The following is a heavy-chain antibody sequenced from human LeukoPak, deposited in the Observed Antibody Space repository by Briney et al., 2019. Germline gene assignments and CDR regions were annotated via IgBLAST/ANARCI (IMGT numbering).Heavy chain of an antibody. J-gene: IGHJ5*02. CDR1: GGSFSSYY. Sequence: SETLSLTCTVSGGSFSSYYWSWIRQPPGKGLEWIGEINHSGSTNYSPSLKSRVTISVDTSKNQFSLKLSSVTAADTAVYYCARVVGGSYPYNWFDPWGQGTLVTVSS. CDR3: ARVVGGSYPYNWFDP. CDR2: INHSGST. D-gene: IGHD1-26*01. V-gene: IGHV4-34*01.